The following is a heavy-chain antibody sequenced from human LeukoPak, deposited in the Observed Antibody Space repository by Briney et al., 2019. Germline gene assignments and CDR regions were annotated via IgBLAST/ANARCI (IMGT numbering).Heavy chain of an antibody. CDR2: MNRDGSEV. CDR3: ARDRGYSYGFDY. CDR1: GFPFAPFW. J-gene: IGHJ4*02. Sequence: PGGSLRLSCAASGFPFAPFWMTWVRQAPGKGPEFVATMNRDGSEVAYGNSVRGRFTISRDNAKNSLYLQMYSLRAEDTAVYYCARDRGYSYGFDYWGQGTLVTVSS. D-gene: IGHD5-18*01. V-gene: IGHV3-7*05.